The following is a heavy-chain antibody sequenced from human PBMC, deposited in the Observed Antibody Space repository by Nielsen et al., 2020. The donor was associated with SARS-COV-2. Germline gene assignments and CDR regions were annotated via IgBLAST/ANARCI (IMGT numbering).Heavy chain of an antibody. Sequence: GESLKISCAASGFTFSSYSMNWVRQAPGKGLEWVPYISSSSSTIYYADSVKGRFTISRDNAKNSLYLQMNSLRAEDTAVYYCARDGELYPFGFDYWGQGTLVTVSS. V-gene: IGHV3-48*01. CDR2: ISSSSSTI. D-gene: IGHD3-10*01. J-gene: IGHJ4*02. CDR1: GFTFSSYS. CDR3: ARDGELYPFGFDY.